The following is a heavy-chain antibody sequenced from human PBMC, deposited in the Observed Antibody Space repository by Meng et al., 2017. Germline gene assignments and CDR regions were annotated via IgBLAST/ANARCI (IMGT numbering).Heavy chain of an antibody. CDR2: IDPKSGDT. D-gene: IGHD6-13*01. J-gene: IGHJ4*01. CDR1: GYNFPDYW. V-gene: IGHV1-2*06. Sequence: ASVKVSFKPSGYNFPDYWLHWVRRAPGQGPEWMGRIDPKSGDTHYAQRFQGRVTMTGDTSISTAYMELTRRRSDDTAMYYCAREEDISAAGKLFGDYWGQGTLVTVSS. CDR3: AREEDISAAGKLFGDY.